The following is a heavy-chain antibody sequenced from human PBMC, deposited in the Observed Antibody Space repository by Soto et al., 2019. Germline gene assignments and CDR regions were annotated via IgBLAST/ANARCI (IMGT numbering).Heavy chain of an antibody. V-gene: IGHV2-5*01. Sequence: SGPTLVNPTQTLTLTCTFSWFSLSTSGVGVGLMLQPPGNCLEWLALIYWNDDNRYSPSLSSMLGITKCSSKNQVFLTMTNMGPVXXATYYCEHRPDKAISSYFDYWGQGTLVTVSS. CDR1: WFSLSTSGVG. J-gene: IGHJ4*02. D-gene: IGHD5-18*01. CDR3: EHRPDKAISSYFDY. CDR2: IYWNDDN.